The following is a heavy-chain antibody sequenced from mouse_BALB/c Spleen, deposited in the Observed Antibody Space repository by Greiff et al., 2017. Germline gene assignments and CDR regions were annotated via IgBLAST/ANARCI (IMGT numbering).Heavy chain of an antibody. Sequence: QVQLQQPGAELVKPGASVKLSCKASGYTFTSYWMHWVKQRPGQGLEWIGEIDPSDSYTNYNQKFKGKATLPVDKSSSTAYMQLSSLTSEDSAVYYCARGPWFAYWGQGTLVTVSA. CDR2: IDPSDSYT. J-gene: IGHJ3*01. V-gene: IGHV1-69*02. CDR1: GYTFTSYW. CDR3: ARGPWFAY.